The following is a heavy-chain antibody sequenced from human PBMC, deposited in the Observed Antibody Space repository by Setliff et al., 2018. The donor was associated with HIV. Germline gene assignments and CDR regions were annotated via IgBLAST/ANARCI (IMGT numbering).Heavy chain of an antibody. V-gene: IGHV4-61*09. J-gene: IGHJ4*02. CDR2: IYTSGST. CDR3: ARAADYHDSSGYWAPPRYFDY. Sequence: SETLSLTCTVSGGSISSSSYYWSWIRQPAGKGLEWIGHIYTSGSTNYNPSLKSRVTISVDTSKNQFSLKLSSVSAADTAVYYCARAADYHDSSGYWAPPRYFDYWGQGTPVTVSS. D-gene: IGHD3-22*01. CDR1: GGSISSSSYY.